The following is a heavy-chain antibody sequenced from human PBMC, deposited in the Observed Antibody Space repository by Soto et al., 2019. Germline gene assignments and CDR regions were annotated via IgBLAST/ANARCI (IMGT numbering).Heavy chain of an antibody. CDR3: ASCFLDCCGDYPGAFYF. CDR2: INAGNGNT. Sequence: ASVKVSCKASGYTFTSYAMHWVRQAPGQRLEWMGWINAGNGNTKYSQKFQGRVTITRDTSASTAYMELSSLRSEDTAVYYCASCFLDCCGDYPGAFYFWGQGTTDTGSS. CDR1: GYTFTSYA. V-gene: IGHV1-3*01. D-gene: IGHD2-21*01. J-gene: IGHJ3*01.